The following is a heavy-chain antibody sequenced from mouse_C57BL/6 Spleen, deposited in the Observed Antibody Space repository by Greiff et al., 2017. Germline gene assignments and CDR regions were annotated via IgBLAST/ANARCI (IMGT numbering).Heavy chain of an antibody. Sequence: QVQLQHPGAELVRPGSSVKLSCKASGYTFTSYWMDWVKQRPGQGLEWIGNIYPSDSETHYNQKFKDKATLTVDKSSSTAYMQLSSLTSEDSAVYYCARFYDYDDYAMDYWGQGTSVTVSS. CDR2: IYPSDSET. V-gene: IGHV1-61*01. CDR3: ARFYDYDDYAMDY. J-gene: IGHJ4*01. CDR1: GYTFTSYW. D-gene: IGHD2-4*01.